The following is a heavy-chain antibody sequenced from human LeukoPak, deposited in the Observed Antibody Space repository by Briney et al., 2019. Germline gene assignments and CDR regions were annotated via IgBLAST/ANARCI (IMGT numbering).Heavy chain of an antibody. V-gene: IGHV1-69*13. CDR1: GGTFSFYA. Sequence: SVKVSCKASGGTFSFYAISWVRQAPGQGLEWMGGIIPIFNITNYAQKFLGRVTLTAAESTSTAYMELSILRSEDTAVYYCARGHSGMTVMVILDYWGQGTLVTVSS. J-gene: IGHJ4*02. CDR2: IIPIFNIT. D-gene: IGHD5-18*01. CDR3: ARGHSGMTVMVILDY.